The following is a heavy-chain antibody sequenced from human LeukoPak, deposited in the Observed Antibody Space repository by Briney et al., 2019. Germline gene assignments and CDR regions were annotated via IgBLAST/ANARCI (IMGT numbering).Heavy chain of an antibody. V-gene: IGHV4-39*07. CDR2: IYYSGST. D-gene: IGHD1-26*01. Sequence: SETLSLTCIVSGGSISSSSYYWGWIRQPPGKGLEWIGSIYYSGSTYYNPSLKSRVTISVDTSKNQFSLKLSSVTAADTAVYYCARNSGSYLYYYYYYMDVWGKGTTVTVSS. J-gene: IGHJ6*03. CDR3: ARNSGSYLYYYYYYMDV. CDR1: GGSISSSSYY.